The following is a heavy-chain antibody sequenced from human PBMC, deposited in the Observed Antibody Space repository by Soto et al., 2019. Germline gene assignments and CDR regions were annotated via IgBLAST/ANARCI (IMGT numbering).Heavy chain of an antibody. J-gene: IGHJ5*02. Sequence: QVQLVQSGAEVKKPGASVKVSCKASGYTFFSYDISWVRQAPGQGLEWMGRISAFNGDTNYAQNLQDRVTMTTDTSTSTAYMELRSLRSDDTAVYYCARGIGGWTTPGGFDPWGQGTLVTVSS. V-gene: IGHV1-18*01. D-gene: IGHD6-19*01. CDR2: ISAFNGDT. CDR1: GYTFFSYD. CDR3: ARGIGGWTTPGGFDP.